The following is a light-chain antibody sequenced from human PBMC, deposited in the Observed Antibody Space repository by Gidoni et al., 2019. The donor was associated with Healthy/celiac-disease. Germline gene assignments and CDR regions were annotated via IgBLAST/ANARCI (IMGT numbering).Light chain of an antibody. J-gene: IGKJ4*01. V-gene: IGKV1-33*01. CDR3: QQYDNLPGVT. CDR1: QDLSNY. CDR2: DAS. Sequence: DIQMTQSPSSLSASVGDRVTITCQASQDLSNYLNWYQQKPGKAPKLLIYDASNLETGVPSRFSGSGSGTDFTFTISSLQPEDIATYYCQQYDNLPGVTFGGGTKVEIK.